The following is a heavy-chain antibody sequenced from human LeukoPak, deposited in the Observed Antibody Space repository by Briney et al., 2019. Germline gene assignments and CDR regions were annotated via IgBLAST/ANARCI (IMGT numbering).Heavy chain of an antibody. CDR3: ARDLSRGESPD. Sequence: SETLSLTCTVSGGSISSSSYYWGWIRQPPGKGLEWIGSIYYSGSTYYNPSLKSRVTMSVDTSKNQFSLKLSSVTAADTAVYYCARDLSRGESPDWGQGTLVTVSS. D-gene: IGHD3-10*01. J-gene: IGHJ4*02. V-gene: IGHV4-39*07. CDR2: IYYSGST. CDR1: GGSISSSSYY.